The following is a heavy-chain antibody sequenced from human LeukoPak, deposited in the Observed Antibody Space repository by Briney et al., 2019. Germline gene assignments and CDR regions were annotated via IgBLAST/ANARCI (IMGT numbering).Heavy chain of an antibody. CDR2: INHSGST. CDR3: ASPGYCSSTSCYFSSPYYYGMDV. CDR1: GGSFSGYY. D-gene: IGHD2-2*01. J-gene: IGHJ6*02. V-gene: IGHV4-34*01. Sequence: PSETLSLTCAVYGGSFSGYYWSWIRQPPGKGLEWIGEINHSGSTNYNPSLKSRVAISVDTSKNQFSLKLSSVTAADTAVYYCASPGYCSSTSCYFSSPYYYGMDVWGQGTTVTVSS.